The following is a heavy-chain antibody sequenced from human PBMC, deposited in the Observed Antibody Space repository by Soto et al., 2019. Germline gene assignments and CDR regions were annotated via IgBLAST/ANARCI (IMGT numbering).Heavy chain of an antibody. J-gene: IGHJ5*02. Sequence: QVPLVQSGAEVKKPGASVKVSCKASGYTFTGYYMHWVRQAPGQVLECMRWINANSGGTNYAQKFQGRVTMTRDTSISTAYMELSRLISDDTAVYYCARVPLGSGRGWFDPWGQGTLVTVSS. CDR3: ARVPLGSGRGWFDP. CDR1: GYTFTGYY. D-gene: IGHD3-10*01. V-gene: IGHV1-2*02. CDR2: INANSGGT.